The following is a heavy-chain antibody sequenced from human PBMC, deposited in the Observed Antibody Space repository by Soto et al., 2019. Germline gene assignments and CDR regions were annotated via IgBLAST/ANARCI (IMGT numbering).Heavy chain of an antibody. J-gene: IGHJ4*02. CDR2: IIPIFGTA. CDR3: ARAGYSYGYLVY. D-gene: IGHD5-18*01. V-gene: IGHV1-69*06. Sequence: SVKVSCKASGGTFSSYAISWGRQAPGQGLEWMGGIIPIFGTANYAQKFQGRVTITADKSTSTAYMELSSLRSEDTAVYYCARAGYSYGYLVYWGQGTLVTVSS. CDR1: GGTFSSYA.